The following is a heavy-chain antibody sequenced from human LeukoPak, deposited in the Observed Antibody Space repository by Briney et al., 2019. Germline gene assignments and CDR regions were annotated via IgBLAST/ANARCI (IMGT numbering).Heavy chain of an antibody. CDR3: ARDLEVCSGCLGGYFDY. D-gene: IGHD3-3*01. CDR2: RHSNGNA. CDR1: GGSISQNY. V-gene: IGHV4-59*01. J-gene: IGHJ4*02. Sequence: SETLSLTCTVSGGSISQNYWSWFRQPPGKGLEWVAYRHSNGNADSNPSLKSRLITSVDTSKNQFSLRLSSVTAADTAVYYCARDLEVCSGCLGGYFDYWGLGTLVTVSS.